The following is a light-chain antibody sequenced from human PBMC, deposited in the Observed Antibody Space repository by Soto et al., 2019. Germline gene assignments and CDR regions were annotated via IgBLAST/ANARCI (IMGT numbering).Light chain of an antibody. CDR1: QSISSW. Sequence: DIQMTQSPSTLSASVADRVTITCRASQSISSWLAWYQQKPGKAPKLLIYDASSLESGVPSRFRGSGSGTEFTLTISSRQPDDFATYYCQQYNSYSRWTFGQGTKVEIK. CDR2: DAS. J-gene: IGKJ1*01. V-gene: IGKV1-5*01. CDR3: QQYNSYSRWT.